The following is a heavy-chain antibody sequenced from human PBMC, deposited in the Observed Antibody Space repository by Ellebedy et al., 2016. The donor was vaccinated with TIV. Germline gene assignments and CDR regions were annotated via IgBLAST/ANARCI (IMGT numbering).Heavy chain of an antibody. CDR2: INSDGSDT. V-gene: IGHV3-74*01. Sequence: PGGSLRLSCAASGFIFSGYWMHWVRQAPGKGLVWVSRINSDGSDTAYADSVKGRFTISRDNAKNTLYLQMDSLRVEDTAVYFCARRKREGDYDYFGFDHWGQGTLVTVSS. D-gene: IGHD5-12*01. J-gene: IGHJ4*02. CDR1: GFIFSGYW. CDR3: ARRKREGDYDYFGFDH.